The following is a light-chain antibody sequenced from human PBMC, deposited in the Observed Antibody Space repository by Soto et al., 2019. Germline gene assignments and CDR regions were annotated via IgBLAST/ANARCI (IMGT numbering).Light chain of an antibody. J-gene: IGKJ1*01. V-gene: IGKV3-15*01. CDR2: GES. Sequence: EVVMTQSPATLSVSPREIATLSCSASQTVTSNFAWYQQKPGQAPRLLIYGESTRAAGIPARFSGSGSGKDFTLTITSLQSEGFGVYYCHQHNNWWTFGQGTKVEIK. CDR1: QTVTSN. CDR3: HQHNNWWT.